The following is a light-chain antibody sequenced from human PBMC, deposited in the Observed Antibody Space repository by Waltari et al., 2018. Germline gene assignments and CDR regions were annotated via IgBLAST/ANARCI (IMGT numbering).Light chain of an antibody. Sequence: DIQMTQSPSTLSASVGGRVTITCRASQSISSWLAWYQQKPRKAPKLLIYKASTLESGVPARFSGSGSGTEFTLTISSLQPDDFATYYCQQYHSYSLTFGGGTKVEIK. CDR3: QQYHSYSLT. CDR1: QSISSW. J-gene: IGKJ4*01. V-gene: IGKV1-5*03. CDR2: KAS.